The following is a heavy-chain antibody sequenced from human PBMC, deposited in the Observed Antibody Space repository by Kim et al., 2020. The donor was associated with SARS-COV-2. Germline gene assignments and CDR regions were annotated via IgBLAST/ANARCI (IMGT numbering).Heavy chain of an antibody. Sequence: SQTLSLTCAISGDSVSSNSAAWNWIRQSPSRGLEWLGRTYYRSKWYNDYAVSVKSRITINPDTSKNQFSLQLNSVTPEDTAVYYCARDRLDLMAYYYYGMDVWGQGTTVTVSS. CDR1: GDSVSSNSAA. J-gene: IGHJ6*02. V-gene: IGHV6-1*01. D-gene: IGHD3-9*01. CDR2: TYYRSKWYN. CDR3: ARDRLDLMAYYYYGMDV.